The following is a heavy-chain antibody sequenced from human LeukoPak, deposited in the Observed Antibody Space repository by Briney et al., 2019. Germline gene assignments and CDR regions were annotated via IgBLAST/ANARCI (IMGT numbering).Heavy chain of an antibody. CDR2: IRATAGTT. V-gene: IGHV3-23*01. D-gene: IGHD6-19*01. CDR3: AKGGYTSDYDY. J-gene: IGHJ4*02. Sequence: GGSLRLSCAASGFTFSSYAMTWVRQAPGKGLQWVSTIRATAGTTYYTDSVKGRFTISRDNSKNTVFLQMNSLRAEDTAVYYCAKGGYTSDYDYWGQGILVTVSS. CDR1: GFTFSSYA.